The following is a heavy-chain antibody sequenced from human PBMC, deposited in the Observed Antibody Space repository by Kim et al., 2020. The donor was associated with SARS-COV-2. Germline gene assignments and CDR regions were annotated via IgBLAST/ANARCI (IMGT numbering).Heavy chain of an antibody. CDR1: GFTFSSYS. Sequence: GGSLRLSCAASGFTFSSYSMNWVRQAPGKGLEWVSSISSSSSYIYYADSVKGRFTISRDNAKNSLYLQMNSLRAEDTAVYYCARDLGPVYGSSWWGATPDDYWGQGTLVTVSS. D-gene: IGHD6-13*01. V-gene: IGHV3-21*01. CDR2: ISSSSSYI. J-gene: IGHJ4*02. CDR3: ARDLGPVYGSSWWGATPDDY.